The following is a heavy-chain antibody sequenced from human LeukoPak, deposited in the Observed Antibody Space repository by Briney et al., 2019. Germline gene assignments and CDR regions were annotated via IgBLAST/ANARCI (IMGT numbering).Heavy chain of an antibody. J-gene: IGHJ5*02. CDR2: ISYDGSNK. D-gene: IGHD2-2*02. CDR3: ARDRQDLAPAAIFWFDP. V-gene: IGHV3-30-3*01. Sequence: GGPLRLSCAASGFTFSSYAMHWVRQAPGKGLEWVAVISYDGSNKYYADSVKGRFTISRDNSKNTLYLQMNSLRAEDTAVYYCARDRQDLAPAAIFWFDPWGQGTLVTVSS. CDR1: GFTFSSYA.